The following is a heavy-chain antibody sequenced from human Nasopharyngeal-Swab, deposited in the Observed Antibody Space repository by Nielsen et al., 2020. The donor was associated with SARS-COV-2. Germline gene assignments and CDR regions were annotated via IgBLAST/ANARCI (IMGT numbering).Heavy chain of an antibody. Sequence: SLKISCAASGFTFSDYYMSWIRQAPGKGLEWVSYISSSSSYTNHADSVKGRFTISRHNAKNPLYLQMNSLRAEETAVYYWAGGPARWGQGTLVTVSS. V-gene: IGHV3-11*05. CDR2: ISSSSSYT. CDR1: GFTFSDYY. CDR3: AGGPAR. J-gene: IGHJ4*02.